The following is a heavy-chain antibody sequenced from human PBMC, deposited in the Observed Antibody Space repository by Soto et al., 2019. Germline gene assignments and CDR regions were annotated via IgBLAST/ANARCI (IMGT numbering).Heavy chain of an antibody. J-gene: IGHJ4*02. CDR3: ASEHYATKVTTLSLYY. CDR2: IIPIFGTA. Sequence: SVKVSCKASGGTFSSYAISLVRQAPGQGLEWMGGIIPIFGTANYAQKFQGRVTITADESTSTAYMELSSLRSEDTAVYYCASEHYATKVTTLSLYYWGQGTLVTVSS. V-gene: IGHV1-69*13. CDR1: GGTFSSYA. D-gene: IGHD4-17*01.